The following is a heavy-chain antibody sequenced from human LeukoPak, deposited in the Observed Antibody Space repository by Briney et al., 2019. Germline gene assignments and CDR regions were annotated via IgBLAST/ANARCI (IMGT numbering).Heavy chain of an antibody. CDR1: GGSISGYY. V-gene: IGHV4-59*01. CDR3: ARVMRGSGSYSLDF. J-gene: IGHJ4*02. Sequence: SETLSLTCTVSGGSISGYYWGWIRQPPGKGLEWIGYIYYSGSTNYNPSLKSRVTISVDTSKNQFPLRLSSVTAADTAVYYCARVMRGSGSYSLDFWGQGTLVTVSS. CDR2: IYYSGST. D-gene: IGHD3-10*01.